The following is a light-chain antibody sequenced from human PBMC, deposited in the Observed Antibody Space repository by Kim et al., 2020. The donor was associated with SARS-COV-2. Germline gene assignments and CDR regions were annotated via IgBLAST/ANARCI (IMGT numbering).Light chain of an antibody. V-gene: IGLV3-19*01. CDR1: SLRSYY. Sequence: SSELTQDPAVSVALGQTVRITCQGDSLRSYYASWYQQNPGQAPVLVIYGKNNRPSGIPDRFAGSSSGNTASLTITGPQAEDEADYYCNSRDSSGNHWVFG. CDR3: NSRDSSGNHWV. J-gene: IGLJ3*02. CDR2: GKN.